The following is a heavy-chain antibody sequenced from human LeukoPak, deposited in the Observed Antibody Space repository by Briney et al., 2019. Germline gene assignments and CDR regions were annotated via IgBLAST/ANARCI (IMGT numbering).Heavy chain of an antibody. V-gene: IGHV4-59*08. Sequence: SETLSLTCTVSGGSISTYYWSWIRQPPGKGLEWIGYIYSSGSTYYNPSLKSRVTISVDTSKNRFSLKLSTVTAADTAVYYCARRPTGDPKFDYWGQGTLVTVSS. CDR1: GGSISTYY. D-gene: IGHD7-27*01. CDR3: ARRPTGDPKFDY. J-gene: IGHJ4*02. CDR2: IYSSGST.